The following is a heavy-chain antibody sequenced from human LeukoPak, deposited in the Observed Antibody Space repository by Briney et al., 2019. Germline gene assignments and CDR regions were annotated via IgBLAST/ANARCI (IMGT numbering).Heavy chain of an antibody. J-gene: IGHJ4*02. CDR3: ARDGVGATLEHTLIDY. CDR2: ISSSSSTI. Sequence: PGGSLRLSCAASGFTFSSYSMNWVRQAPGKGLEWVSYISSSSSTIYYADSVKGRFTISRDNAKNSLYLQMNSLRAEDTAVYYCARDGVGATLEHTLIDYWGQGTLVTVSS. CDR1: GFTFSSYS. D-gene: IGHD1-26*01. V-gene: IGHV3-48*04.